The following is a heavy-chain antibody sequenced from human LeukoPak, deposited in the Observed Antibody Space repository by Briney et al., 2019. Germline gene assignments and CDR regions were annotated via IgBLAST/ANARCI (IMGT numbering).Heavy chain of an antibody. CDR2: MSSSSSYI. D-gene: IGHD3-22*01. CDR1: GFTFSSYS. CDR3: ARDYPVSVYYYDSSGYYDY. J-gene: IGHJ4*02. V-gene: IGHV3-21*01. Sequence: GGSLRLSCAASGFTFSSYSMNWFRQAPGKGLDWVSSMSSSSSYIYYADSVKGRFTISRDNAKNSLYLQMKSLRAEDTAVYYCARDYPVSVYYYDSSGYYDYWGQGTLVTVSS.